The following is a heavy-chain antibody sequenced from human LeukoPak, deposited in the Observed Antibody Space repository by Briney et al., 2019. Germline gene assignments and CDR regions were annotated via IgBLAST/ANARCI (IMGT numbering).Heavy chain of an antibody. CDR2: ISVSNGNT. V-gene: IGHV1-18*01. Sequence: ASVKVSCKTSGYSFTNDGITWVRQAPGQGLEWMGWISVSNGNTQYAGRLQGRVTMTTDTSTTTAYMELSSLKSDDTAIYYCARVVVAAAAGTDWFDPWGQGTLVTVS. CDR3: ARVVVAAAAGTDWFDP. CDR1: GYSFTNDG. D-gene: IGHD6-13*01. J-gene: IGHJ5*02.